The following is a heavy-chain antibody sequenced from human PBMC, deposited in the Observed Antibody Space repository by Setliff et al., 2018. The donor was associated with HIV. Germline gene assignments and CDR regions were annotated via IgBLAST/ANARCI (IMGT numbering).Heavy chain of an antibody. D-gene: IGHD3-10*01. CDR2: ISGSGIGS. J-gene: IGHJ5*02. V-gene: IGHV3-23*01. CDR3: AKDRRYYYGSGSYAAET. Sequence: PGESLEISCAASGFTFSRYAMTWVRQAPGKGLEWVSAISGSGIGSYYPDSVKGRFTISRDNSKNTLFLQMNSLRAEDTAVYYCAKDRRYYYGSGSYAAETWGQGTLVTVS. CDR1: GFTFSRYA.